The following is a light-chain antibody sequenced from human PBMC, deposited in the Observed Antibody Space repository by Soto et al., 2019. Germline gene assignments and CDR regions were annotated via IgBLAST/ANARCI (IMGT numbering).Light chain of an antibody. CDR1: SSDVGSYNL. Sequence: QSALTQPASVSGSPGQSITISCTGTSSDVGSYNLVSWYQQHPGKAPKLMICEGSKRPSGVSNRFSGSKSGNTASLTISGLQAEDEADYYCCSYAGSSTLGVFGGGTQLTVL. V-gene: IGLV2-23*01. CDR3: CSYAGSSTLGV. CDR2: EGS. J-gene: IGLJ2*01.